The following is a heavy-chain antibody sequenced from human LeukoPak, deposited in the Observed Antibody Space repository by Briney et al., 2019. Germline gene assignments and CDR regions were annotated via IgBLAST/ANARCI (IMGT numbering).Heavy chain of an antibody. CDR3: ARVSGYYSVWRAPSPYHYYYYLDV. J-gene: IGHJ6*03. V-gene: IGHV4-4*07. Sequence: PSETLSLTCTVSGGSMSSYSWTWIRQPAGRGLEWVGHMDSSGTINYNPSLGSRVSMSLDTSKKQFSLTLRSVTAAETAVYFCARVSGYYSVWRAPSPYHYYYYLDVWGTGITVTVSS. CDR2: MDSSGTI. D-gene: IGHD3-10*02. CDR1: GGSMSSYS.